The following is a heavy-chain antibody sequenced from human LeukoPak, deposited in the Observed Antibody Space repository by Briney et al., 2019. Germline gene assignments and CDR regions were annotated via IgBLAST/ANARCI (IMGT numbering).Heavy chain of an antibody. V-gene: IGHV3-30*04. CDR2: ISYDGSNK. CDR3: ARPMVRGVIIVYGAFDI. D-gene: IGHD3-10*01. J-gene: IGHJ3*02. CDR1: GFTFSSYA. Sequence: GGSLRLSCAASGFTFSSYAMHWVRQAPGKGLEWVAVISYDGSNKYYADSVKGRFTISRDNSKNTLYLQMNSLRAEDTAVYYCARPMVRGVIIVYGAFDIWGQGTMVTVSS.